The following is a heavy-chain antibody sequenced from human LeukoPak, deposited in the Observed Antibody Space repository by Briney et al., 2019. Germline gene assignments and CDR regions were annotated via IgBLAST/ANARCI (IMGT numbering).Heavy chain of an antibody. D-gene: IGHD4-17*01. V-gene: IGHV3-48*03. CDR1: GFTFSSYE. CDR2: ISSSGCTI. Sequence: PGGSLRLSCAASGFTFSSYEMNWVRQAPGKGLEWVSSISSSGCTIYYADSVKGRFTISRDNAKNSLYLQMNSLRAEDTAVYYCASEGYGDYYFDYWGQGTLVTVSS. J-gene: IGHJ4*02. CDR3: ASEGYGDYYFDY.